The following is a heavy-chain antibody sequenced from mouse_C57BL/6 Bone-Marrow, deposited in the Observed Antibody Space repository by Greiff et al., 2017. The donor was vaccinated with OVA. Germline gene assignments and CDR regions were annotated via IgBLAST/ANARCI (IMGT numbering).Heavy chain of an antibody. CDR3: ARDQSRRDFDY. V-gene: IGHV3-6*01. CDR2: ISYDGSN. CDR1: GYSITSGYY. Sequence: EVQLVESGPGLVKPSQSLSLTCSVTGYSITSGYYWTWIRQFPGNKLEWMGYISYDGSNNYNPSLKNRISITRDTSKNQFFLKLNSVTTEDTATYYCARDQSRRDFDYWGQGTTLTVSS. J-gene: IGHJ2*01.